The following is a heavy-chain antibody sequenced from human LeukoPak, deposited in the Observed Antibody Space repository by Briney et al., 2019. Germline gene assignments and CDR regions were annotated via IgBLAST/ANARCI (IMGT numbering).Heavy chain of an antibody. D-gene: IGHD6-13*01. CDR1: GGTFSSYA. CDR2: IIPVFSTA. V-gene: IGHV1-69*01. Sequence: SVTVSCKASGGTFSSYAISWVRQAPGQGLEWMGGIIPVFSTAKYAQKFQGRVTITADESTSTAYMELGSLRSEDTAVYYCARAGIESSQRWFDPWGQGTLVTVSS. J-gene: IGHJ5*02. CDR3: ARAGIESSQRWFDP.